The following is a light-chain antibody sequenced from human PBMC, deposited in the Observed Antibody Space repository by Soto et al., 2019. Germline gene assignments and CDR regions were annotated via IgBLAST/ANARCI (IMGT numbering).Light chain of an antibody. Sequence: DIQMTQSPSSLSASVGDRVTITCRASQGIRKDLGWYQQKPGKAPKRLMYAASSLQSGVPSRFRGGGSGTEFTLTISSLQPEDVATYYCLQHNTYPLTFGGGTKVEI. CDR3: LQHNTYPLT. CDR1: QGIRKD. V-gene: IGKV1-17*01. CDR2: AAS. J-gene: IGKJ4*01.